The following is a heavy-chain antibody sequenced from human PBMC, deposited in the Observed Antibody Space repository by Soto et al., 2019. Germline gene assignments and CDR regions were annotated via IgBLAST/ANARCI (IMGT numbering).Heavy chain of an antibody. CDR3: AKGKAHTLFGVDTLFDY. CDR1: GFTFGNYG. CDR2: VSGNGGTT. Sequence: GGSLRLSCETSGFTFGNYGMSWVRQAPGKGLEWVSLVSGNGGTTNYADSVKGRFTISRDNSQKTLYLQMNSLRAEDTAIYYCAKGKAHTLFGVDTLFDYWGQGTLVTVSS. J-gene: IGHJ4*02. V-gene: IGHV3-23*01. D-gene: IGHD3-3*01.